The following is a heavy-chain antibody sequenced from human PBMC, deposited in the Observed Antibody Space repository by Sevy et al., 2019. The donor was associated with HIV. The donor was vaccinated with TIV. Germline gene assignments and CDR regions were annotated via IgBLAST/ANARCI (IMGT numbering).Heavy chain of an antibody. V-gene: IGHV4-59*08. D-gene: IGHD4-17*01. CDR3: ARQGNTDFYNYYLDV. J-gene: IGHJ6*03. CDR2: IFSSGTT. Sequence: SETLSLTCTVSGGSINNYSWSWIRQPPGKGLEWIGYIFSSGTTNYNPSLYNRVTFSVDTSKNQFSLRLSSVTAADTAIDYGARQGNTDFYNYYLDVWGNGAAVTVSS. CDR1: GGSINNYS.